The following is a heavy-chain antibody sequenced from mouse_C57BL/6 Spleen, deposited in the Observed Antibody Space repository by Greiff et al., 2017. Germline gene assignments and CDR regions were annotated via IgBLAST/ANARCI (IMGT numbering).Heavy chain of an antibody. Sequence: EVKLVESEGGLVQPGSSMKLSCTASGFTFSDYYMAWVRQVPEKGLEWVANINYDGSSTYYLDSLKSRFIISRDNAKNILYLQMSSLKSEDTATYYCARERGDTDYYAMDYWGQGTSVTVSS. V-gene: IGHV5-16*01. D-gene: IGHD3-3*01. CDR2: INYDGSST. J-gene: IGHJ4*01. CDR3: ARERGDTDYYAMDY. CDR1: GFTFSDYY.